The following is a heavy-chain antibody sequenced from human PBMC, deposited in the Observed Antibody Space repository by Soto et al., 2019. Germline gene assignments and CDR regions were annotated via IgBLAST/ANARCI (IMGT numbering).Heavy chain of an antibody. V-gene: IGHV4-30-4*01. CDR3: ARERLLPSDYYYGMDV. Sequence: SETLSLTCTVPGGSISSGDYYWSWLRQPPGRGLEWIGYIYYNGSTYYNPSLKSRVTISVDTSKNQFSLKLSSVTAADSAVYYCARERLLPSDYYYGMDVWGQGTTVTVSS. D-gene: IGHD2-15*01. CDR1: GGSISSGDYY. J-gene: IGHJ6*02. CDR2: IYYNGST.